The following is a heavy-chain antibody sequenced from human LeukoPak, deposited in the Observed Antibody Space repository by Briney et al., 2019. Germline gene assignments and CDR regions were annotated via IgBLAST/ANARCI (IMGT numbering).Heavy chain of an antibody. CDR3: TTSTTGSYADY. D-gene: IGHD3-16*01. V-gene: IGHV3-15*01. Sequence: PGGSLRLSCAASGFTFSNAWMSWVRQAPGKGLEWVGRIKSKTDGGTTDYAAPVKGRFTISRDDSKNTLYLQTNSLKTEDTAVYYCTTSTTGSYADYWGQGTLVTVSS. J-gene: IGHJ4*02. CDR1: GFTFSNAW. CDR2: IKSKTDGGTT.